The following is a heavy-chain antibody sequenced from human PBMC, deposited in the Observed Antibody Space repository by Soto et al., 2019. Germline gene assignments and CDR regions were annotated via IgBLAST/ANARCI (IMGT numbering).Heavy chain of an antibody. CDR2: IIPILGIP. D-gene: IGHD1-7*01. J-gene: IGHJ4*02. CDR3: ARGRELYELELSRSDYHFDY. CDR1: GGTFSSYT. Sequence: QVQLVQSGAEVKEHGSSVKVSCKASGGTFSSYTISWVRQAPGQGLEWMGRIIPILGIPNYAQKFQGRVTITADKSTSTAYLEPSSLRSEDTAVYYWARGRELYELELSRSDYHFDYWGQGTLVTVSP. V-gene: IGHV1-69*02.